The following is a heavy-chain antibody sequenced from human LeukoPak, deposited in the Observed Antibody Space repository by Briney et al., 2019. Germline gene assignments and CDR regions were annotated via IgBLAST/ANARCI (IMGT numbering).Heavy chain of an antibody. Sequence: SETLSLTCAVSGGSINSHYWGWIRQPPGKGLQWIGDIYYTGKNNYNPSLKSRPTISLDTSKDHLSLNLTSVLAADTAIYYCVRRDTGWNYFDYWGQGILVTVSS. V-gene: IGHV4-59*08. CDR3: VRRDTGWNYFDY. CDR2: IYYTGKN. D-gene: IGHD6-19*01. J-gene: IGHJ4*02. CDR1: GGSINSHY.